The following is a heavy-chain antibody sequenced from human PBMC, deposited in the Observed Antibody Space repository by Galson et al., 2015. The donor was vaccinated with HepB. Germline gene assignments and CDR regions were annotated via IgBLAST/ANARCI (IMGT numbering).Heavy chain of an antibody. V-gene: IGHV3-21*01. D-gene: IGHD2/OR15-2a*01. CDR1: GFTFSSYG. CDR3: VRDRDSGTPFPPRGGNYWYFDL. CDR2: ISPSSRYI. J-gene: IGHJ2*01. Sequence: SLRLSCAASGFTFSSYGMNWVRQAPGKGLECVSSISPSSRYIYYADSVKGRFTISRDNAKNSLILQMNSLGAEDTAVYYCVRDRDSGTPFPPRGGNYWYFDLWGRGTKVTVSS.